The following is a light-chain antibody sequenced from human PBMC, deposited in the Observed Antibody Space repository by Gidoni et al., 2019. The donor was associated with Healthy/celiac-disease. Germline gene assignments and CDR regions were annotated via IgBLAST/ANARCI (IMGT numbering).Light chain of an antibody. J-gene: IGKJ2*01. CDR2: AAS. CDR1: QGISSY. Sequence: DIQLTRSPSFLSASVGDRVTITCRASQGISSYLAWYQQKPGKAPKLLIYAASPLQSGVPSRFSGSGSETEFTRTISSLQPEDFATYYCQQLNSYPLYTFGQGTKLEIK. V-gene: IGKV1-9*01. CDR3: QQLNSYPLYT.